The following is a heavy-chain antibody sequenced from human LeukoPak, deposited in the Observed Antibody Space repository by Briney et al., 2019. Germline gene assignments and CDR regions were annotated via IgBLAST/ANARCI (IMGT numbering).Heavy chain of an antibody. D-gene: IGHD2-8*02. V-gene: IGHV3-64*02. CDR3: ARFSNLVGFDY. J-gene: IGHJ4*02. Sequence: PGGSLRLSCAASGFTFSSYAMHWVRQAPGKGLEYVSAISSNGGSTYYADSVKGRFTISRDNSKNTLYLQMGSLRAEDMAVYYCARFSNLVGFDYWGQGTLVTVSS. CDR1: GFTFSSYA. CDR2: ISSNGGST.